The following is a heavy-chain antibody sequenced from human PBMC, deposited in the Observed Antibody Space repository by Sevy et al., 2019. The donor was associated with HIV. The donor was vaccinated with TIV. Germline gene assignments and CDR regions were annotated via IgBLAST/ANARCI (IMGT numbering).Heavy chain of an antibody. D-gene: IGHD2-15*01. J-gene: IGHJ6*02. CDR2: ISRSGRST. Sequence: GGSLRLSCAASGFTFSTYAMNWVRQAPGKGLEWVSSISRSGRSTYSADSVEGRFTISRVNFKNTLYLQLSSLRVDDTAVYYCAKGYCDGGSCPRDYYYYGMDVWGQGTTVTVSS. CDR3: AKGYCDGGSCPRDYYYYGMDV. CDR1: GFTFSTYA. V-gene: IGHV3-23*01.